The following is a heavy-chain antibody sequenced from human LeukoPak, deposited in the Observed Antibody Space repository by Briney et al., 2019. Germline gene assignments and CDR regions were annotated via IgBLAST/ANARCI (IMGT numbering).Heavy chain of an antibody. J-gene: IGHJ5*02. CDR3: ARSYYDSSGYSNWFDP. Sequence: SETLSLTCAVYGGSFRGYYWSWIRQPPGKGLEWIGEINHSGSTNYNPSLKSRVTISVDTSKNQFSLKLSSVTAADTAVYYCARSYYDSSGYSNWFDPWGQGTLVTVSS. V-gene: IGHV4-34*01. D-gene: IGHD3-22*01. CDR1: GGSFRGYY. CDR2: INHSGST.